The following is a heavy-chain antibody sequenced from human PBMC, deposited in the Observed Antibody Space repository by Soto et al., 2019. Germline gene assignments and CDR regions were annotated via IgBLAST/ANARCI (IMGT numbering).Heavy chain of an antibody. J-gene: IGHJ4*02. CDR3: AKEGVLRFLEWLHNNYFDY. V-gene: IGHV3-9*01. Sequence: GGSLRLSCAASGFTFDDYAMHWVRQAPGKGLEWVSGISWNSGSIGYADSVKGRFTISRDNAKNSLYLQMNSLRAEDTALYYCAKEGVLRFLEWLHNNYFDYWGQGTLVTVSS. D-gene: IGHD3-3*01. CDR1: GFTFDDYA. CDR2: ISWNSGSI.